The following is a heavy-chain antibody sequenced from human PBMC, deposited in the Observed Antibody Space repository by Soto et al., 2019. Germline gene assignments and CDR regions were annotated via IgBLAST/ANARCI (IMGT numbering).Heavy chain of an antibody. Sequence: LSLTCTVSGGSISSGDYYWSWIRQPPGKGLEWIGYIYYSGSTYYNPSLKSRVTISVDTSKNQFSLKLSSVTAADTAVYYCARDLQQLWLNSAFDIWGQGTMVTVSS. CDR1: GGSISSGDYY. V-gene: IGHV4-30-4*01. CDR3: ARDLQQLWLNSAFDI. CDR2: IYYSGST. D-gene: IGHD5-18*01. J-gene: IGHJ3*02.